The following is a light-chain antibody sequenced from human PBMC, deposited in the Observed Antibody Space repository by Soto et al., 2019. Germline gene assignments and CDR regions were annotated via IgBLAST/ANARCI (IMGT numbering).Light chain of an antibody. Sequence: IQMPQSPSSLSASVGDSVTITCRASQDIRKDLAWYQQKPGKAPNLLIYTTSSLHSGVPSRFSGSGSGTDFTLTISSLQPEDFATYYCQQSYSTPITFGQGTRLEIK. CDR3: QQSYSTPIT. CDR1: QDIRKD. CDR2: TTS. V-gene: IGKV1-39*01. J-gene: IGKJ5*01.